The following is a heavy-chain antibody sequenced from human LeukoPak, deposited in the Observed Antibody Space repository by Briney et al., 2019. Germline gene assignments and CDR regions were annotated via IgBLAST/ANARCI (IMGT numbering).Heavy chain of an antibody. CDR2: IKQDESEK. CDR3: ARISKGGYKSGRRDPPYYFDY. D-gene: IGHD5-18*01. V-gene: IGHV3-7*03. CDR1: EFTFSTYW. J-gene: IGHJ4*02. Sequence: GGSLRLSCAASEFTFSTYWMSWVRQAPGKGLEWVANIKQDESEKYYVDSVSGRFAISRDNAKNSLYLQMNSLRAEDTAVYYWARISKGGYKSGRRDPPYYFDYWGQGTLVPVSS.